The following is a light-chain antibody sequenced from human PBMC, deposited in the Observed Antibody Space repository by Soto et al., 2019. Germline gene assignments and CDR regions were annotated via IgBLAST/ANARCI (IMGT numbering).Light chain of an antibody. V-gene: IGLV7-46*01. J-gene: IGLJ3*02. CDR3: LPPYSAARV. CDR2: DTN. Sequence: QAVVTQEPSLTVSPGGTVTLTCGSNTGAVTSGHNSYWLQQKPGQAPRTLIYDTNNKHSWTPARFSGSLLGGKAALTLSGAQPGEEAKYSCLPPYSAARVFGGGTKLTVL. CDR1: TGAVTSGHN.